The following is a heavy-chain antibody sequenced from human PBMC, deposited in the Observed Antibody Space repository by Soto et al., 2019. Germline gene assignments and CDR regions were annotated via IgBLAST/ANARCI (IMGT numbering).Heavy chain of an antibody. CDR1: GGSISSGGYY. D-gene: IGHD3-22*01. Sequence: SETLSLTCTVSGGSISSGGYYWSWIRQHPGKGLEWIGYIYYSGSTYYNPSLKSRVTISVDTSKNQFSLKLSSVTAADTAVYYCARDNIKNPTTYDSSGYRGAFDIWGQGTMVTVSS. V-gene: IGHV4-31*03. J-gene: IGHJ3*02. CDR2: IYYSGST. CDR3: ARDNIKNPTTYDSSGYRGAFDI.